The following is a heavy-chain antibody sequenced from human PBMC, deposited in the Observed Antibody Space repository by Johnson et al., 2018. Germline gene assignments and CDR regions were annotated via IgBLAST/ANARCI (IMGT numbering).Heavy chain of an antibody. V-gene: IGHV3-15*01. D-gene: IGHD1-7*01. CDR1: GFSFKNAW. Sequence: VQLVESGGGWVKPGGSLRLSCAASGFSFKNAWMNWVRQAPGKGLEWVGRIKSKTDGGTTEYVAPGKGRFTISRDDSKNNLYVQMNSLKTEDTAVYYCNTGNYGAFDIWGQGTMVTVSS. J-gene: IGHJ3*02. CDR3: NTGNYGAFDI. CDR2: IKSKTDGGTT.